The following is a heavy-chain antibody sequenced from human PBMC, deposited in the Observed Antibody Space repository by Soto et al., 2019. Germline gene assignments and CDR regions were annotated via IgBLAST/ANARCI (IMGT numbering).Heavy chain of an antibody. Sequence: ASVKVSCKASGYTFTGYYMHWVRQAPGQGLEWMGWINPNSGGTNYAQKFQGWVTMTRDTSISTAYMELSRLRSDDTAVYYCARGGYYYDSSGYYPRYNWFDPWGQGTLVTVSS. CDR2: INPNSGGT. D-gene: IGHD3-22*01. V-gene: IGHV1-2*04. CDR1: GYTFTGYY. CDR3: ARGGYYYDSSGYYPRYNWFDP. J-gene: IGHJ5*02.